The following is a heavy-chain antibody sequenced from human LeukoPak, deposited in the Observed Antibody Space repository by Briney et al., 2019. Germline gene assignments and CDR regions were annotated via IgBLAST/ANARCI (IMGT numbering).Heavy chain of an antibody. CDR1: GFTFSSYE. D-gene: IGHD6-19*01. CDR3: ASHSAWYLRSLDY. CDR2: ISSSGSTI. Sequence: PGGSLRLPCGASGFTFSSYEMNWVRQAPGKGLEWVSYISSSGSTIYYADSVKGRFTISRDNAKNSLYLQMNSLRAEDTAVYYCASHSAWYLRSLDYWGQGTLVTVSS. J-gene: IGHJ4*02. V-gene: IGHV3-48*03.